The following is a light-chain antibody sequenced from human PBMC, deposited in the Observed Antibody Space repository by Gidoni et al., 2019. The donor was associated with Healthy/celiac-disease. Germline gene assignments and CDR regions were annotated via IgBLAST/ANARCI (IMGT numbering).Light chain of an antibody. J-gene: IGLJ1*01. CDR1: NIGSKN. CDR2: RDS. CDR3: QVWDSSTGYV. V-gene: IGLV3-9*01. Sequence: SYELTQPLSVSVALGQTVRITCGGNNIGSKNVHWYQQKPGQAPVLVIYRDSKRPSGIPERFSGSKSGNTATLTISRAQAGDEADYYCQVWDSSTGYVFGTGTKVTVL.